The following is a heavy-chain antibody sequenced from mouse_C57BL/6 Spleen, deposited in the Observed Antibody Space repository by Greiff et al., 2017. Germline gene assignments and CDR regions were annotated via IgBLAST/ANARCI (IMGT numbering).Heavy chain of an antibody. CDR3: ARVYYDYVFDY. CDR1: GYTFTSYW. V-gene: IGHV1-50*01. D-gene: IGHD2-4*01. Sequence: QVQLQQPGAELVKPGASVKLSCKASGYTFTSYWMQWVKQRPGQGLEWIGGIDPSDSYTNYNQKFKGKATLTVDTSSSTAYMQLSSLTSEDSAVYYCARVYYDYVFDYWGQGTTLTVSS. CDR2: IDPSDSYT. J-gene: IGHJ2*01.